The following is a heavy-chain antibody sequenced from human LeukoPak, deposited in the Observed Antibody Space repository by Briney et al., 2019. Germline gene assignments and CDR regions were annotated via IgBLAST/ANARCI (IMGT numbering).Heavy chain of an antibody. CDR2: ISGSGGGT. J-gene: IGHJ4*02. CDR1: GFTFSSYA. CDR3: AKATYGDYIFKFDY. V-gene: IGHV3-23*01. Sequence: GGSLRLSCAASGFTFSSYAMSWVRQAPGKGLEWVSAISGSGGGTYYADSVKGRFTISRDNSKNTLYLQMNSLRAEDTAVYYCAKATYGDYIFKFDYWGQGTLVTVSS. D-gene: IGHD4-17*01.